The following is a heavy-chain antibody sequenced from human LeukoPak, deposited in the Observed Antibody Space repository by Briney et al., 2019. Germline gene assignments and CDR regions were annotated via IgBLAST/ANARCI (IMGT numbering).Heavy chain of an antibody. Sequence: GRSLRLSCAASGFTFSSYAIHWVRQAPGKGLEWVAVISYDGSNKYYADSVKGRFTISRDNSKNTLYLQMNSLRAEDTAVYYCARVIQWLIDYWGQGTLVTVSS. D-gene: IGHD5-12*01. V-gene: IGHV3-30*04. J-gene: IGHJ4*02. CDR2: ISYDGSNK. CDR3: ARVIQWLIDY. CDR1: GFTFSSYA.